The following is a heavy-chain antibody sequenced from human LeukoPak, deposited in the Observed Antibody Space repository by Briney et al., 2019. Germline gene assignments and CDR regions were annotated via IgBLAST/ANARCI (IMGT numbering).Heavy chain of an antibody. Sequence: ASVKVSCKASGYTFTSYDINWVRQATGQGLEWMGWMNPNSGNAGYVQKFQGRVTMTRNTSISTAYMELSSLTSEDTAVYYCARAPYDSGTYYFDYWGQGTLVTVSS. CDR1: GYTFTSYD. J-gene: IGHJ4*02. D-gene: IGHD3-10*01. V-gene: IGHV1-8*01. CDR3: ARAPYDSGTYYFDY. CDR2: MNPNSGNA.